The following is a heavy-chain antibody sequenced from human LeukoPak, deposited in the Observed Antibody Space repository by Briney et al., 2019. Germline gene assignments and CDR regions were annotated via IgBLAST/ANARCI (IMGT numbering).Heavy chain of an antibody. CDR3: ARVTATATHFDY. Sequence: ASVKVPCKASGYTFTSYGISWVRQAPGQGLEWMGWISAYNGNTNYAQKLQGRVTMTTDTSTSTAYMELRSLRSDDTAVYYCARVTATATHFDYWGQGTLVTVSS. V-gene: IGHV1-18*01. D-gene: IGHD2-15*01. J-gene: IGHJ4*02. CDR1: GYTFTSYG. CDR2: ISAYNGNT.